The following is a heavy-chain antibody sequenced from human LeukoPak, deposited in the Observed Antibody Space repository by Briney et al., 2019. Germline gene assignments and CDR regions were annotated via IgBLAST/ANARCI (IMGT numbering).Heavy chain of an antibody. CDR2: IKQDGSGK. V-gene: IGHV3-7*01. CDR1: GFTFSIYW. D-gene: IGHD5-18*01. J-gene: IGHJ4*02. Sequence: GGSLRLSCAASGFTFSIYWMNWVRQAPGKGLEWVANIKQDGSGKYYVDSVKGRFTISRDDAKKSLYLQMNSLRAEDTAVYYCARDLFSYGPNQDDYWGQGTLVTVSS. CDR3: ARDLFSYGPNQDDY.